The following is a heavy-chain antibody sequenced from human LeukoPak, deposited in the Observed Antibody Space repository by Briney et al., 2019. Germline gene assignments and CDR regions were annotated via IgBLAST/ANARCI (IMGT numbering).Heavy chain of an antibody. Sequence: ASVKVSCKASGYTFTGYYMHWVRQAPGQGLEWMGWINPNSGGTNYARKFQGRVTMTRDTSISTAYMELSRLRSDDTAVYYCARDIVATRGHYYFDYWGQGTLVTVSS. D-gene: IGHD5-12*01. CDR3: ARDIVATRGHYYFDY. CDR2: INPNSGGT. J-gene: IGHJ4*02. CDR1: GYTFTGYY. V-gene: IGHV1-2*02.